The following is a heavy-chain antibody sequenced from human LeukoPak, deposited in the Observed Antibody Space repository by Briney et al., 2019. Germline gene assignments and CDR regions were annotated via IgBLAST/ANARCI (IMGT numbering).Heavy chain of an antibody. D-gene: IGHD3-16*02. V-gene: IGHV3-48*01. Sequence: HPGGSLRLSCAASGFTFSSYSMNWVRQAPGKGLEWVSYITSSSTIIYYADSVKGRFTISRDNAKNSLYLQMNSLRAEDTAVYYCARGGHYDYVWGRYRQKHGFDYWGQGTLVTVSS. CDR1: GFTFSSYS. CDR2: ITSSSTII. J-gene: IGHJ4*02. CDR3: ARGGHYDYVWGRYRQKHGFDY.